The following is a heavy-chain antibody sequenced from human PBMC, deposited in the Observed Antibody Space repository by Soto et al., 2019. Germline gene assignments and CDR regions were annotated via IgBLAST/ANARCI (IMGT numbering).Heavy chain of an antibody. CDR2: ISSNGGST. Sequence: GESLKIFCAASGFTFSSYAMHWVRQAPGKGLEYVSAISSNGGSTYYANSVKGRFTISRDNSKNTLYLQMGSLRAEDMAVYYCAREGYSSSWYHSYDYWGQGTLVTVSS. CDR1: GFTFSSYA. CDR3: AREGYSSSWYHSYDY. V-gene: IGHV3-64*01. D-gene: IGHD6-13*01. J-gene: IGHJ4*02.